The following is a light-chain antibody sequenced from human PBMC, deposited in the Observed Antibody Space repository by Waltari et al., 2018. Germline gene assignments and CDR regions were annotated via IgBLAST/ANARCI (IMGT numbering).Light chain of an antibody. Sequence: DIVMTQSPDSLAVSLGERATINCKSSQTLLYSSNDKNYLAWYQQKSGQPPKLLVYWASTRESGVPDRFSGSGSGTDFTLTISSLQAEDVAVYYCQQYYSVPCTFGQGTKL. V-gene: IGKV4-1*01. J-gene: IGKJ2*02. CDR2: WAS. CDR1: QTLLYSSNDKNY. CDR3: QQYYSVPCT.